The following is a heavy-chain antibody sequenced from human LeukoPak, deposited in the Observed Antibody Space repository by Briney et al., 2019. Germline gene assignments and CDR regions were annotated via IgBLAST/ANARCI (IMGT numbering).Heavy chain of an antibody. CDR3: ARSERGYSYGYFY. CDR2: ISSSSSYI. D-gene: IGHD5-18*01. J-gene: IGHJ4*02. CDR1: GFTFSSYS. V-gene: IGHV3-21*01. Sequence: GGSLRLSCAASGFTFSSYSMNWVRQAPGKGLEWVSSISSSSSYIYYADSVKGRFTISRDNAKNSLYLQMNSLRAEDTAVYYCARSERGYSYGYFYWGQGTLVTVPS.